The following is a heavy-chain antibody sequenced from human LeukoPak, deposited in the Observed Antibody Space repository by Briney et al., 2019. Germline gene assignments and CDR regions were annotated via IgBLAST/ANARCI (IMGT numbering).Heavy chain of an antibody. J-gene: IGHJ4*02. D-gene: IGHD1-1*01. V-gene: IGHV1-3*01. CDR3: ARGLERRPPYDY. CDR2: INAGNGNT. Sequence: ASVKVSCKASGYTSTSYAMHWGRPAPGQRLEWMRWINAGNGNTKYPQKFQGRVTITRDTSASTAYMELSSLRSEDTAVYYCARGLERRPPYDYWGQGTLVTVSS. CDR1: GYTSTSYA.